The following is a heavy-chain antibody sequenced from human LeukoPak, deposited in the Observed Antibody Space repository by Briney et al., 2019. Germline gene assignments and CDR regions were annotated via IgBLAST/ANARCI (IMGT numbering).Heavy chain of an antibody. J-gene: IGHJ6*02. V-gene: IGHV3-30*18. D-gene: IGHD2-21*01. CDR3: AKGQGQYSPLRNYGMDV. Sequence: GRSLRLSCAASGFTFSTYGMNWVRQAPGKGLEWVAAIAYDTSNQYYAESVKGRFTISRDNFKNTLYLLMNSLRPEDTAVYYCAKGQGQYSPLRNYGMDVWGQGTTVTVSS. CDR2: IAYDTSNQ. CDR1: GFTFSTYG.